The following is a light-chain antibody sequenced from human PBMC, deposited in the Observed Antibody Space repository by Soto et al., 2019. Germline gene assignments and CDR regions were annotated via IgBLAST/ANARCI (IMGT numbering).Light chain of an antibody. CDR3: KQYKNWPPFT. CDR2: ETS. J-gene: IGKJ5*01. V-gene: IGKV3-15*01. Sequence: EILITQSPPTLSVSPGEGATLSCRASQSVGSNLAWYQQKPGQAPRLLILETSTRATGIPARFSGSGSGTEFTLTISNVQSEDFAVYYCKQYKNWPPFTFGQGTRLEIK. CDR1: QSVGSN.